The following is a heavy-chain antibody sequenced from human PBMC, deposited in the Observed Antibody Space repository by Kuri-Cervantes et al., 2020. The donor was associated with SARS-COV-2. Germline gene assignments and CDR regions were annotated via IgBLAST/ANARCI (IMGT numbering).Heavy chain of an antibody. CDR1: GYTFTSYG. Sequence: VKVSCKASGYTFTSYGITWVRQAPGQGPEWMGWTSPHTGNAGYPQKLQGRVTMTTDTSTSTAYMELRSLRSDDTAVYYCARDRAVYAFTPHSDMDVWGQGTTVTVSS. V-gene: IGHV1-18*01. J-gene: IGHJ6*02. CDR3: ARDRAVYAFTPHSDMDV. CDR2: TSPHTGNA. D-gene: IGHD2-8*01.